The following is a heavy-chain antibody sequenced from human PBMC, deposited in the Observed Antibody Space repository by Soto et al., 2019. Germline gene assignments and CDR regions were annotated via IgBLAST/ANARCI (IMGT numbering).Heavy chain of an antibody. Sequence: GSLRLSCSASGFTFSAYEMNWVRQAPGKGLEWVSYISDSGRTIYYADSVKGRFTVSRDDAQNSVYLQMDSLRAEDTAVYYCARDLLHYDFWSGYSAYFYYGMDVWGPGTTVTVSS. CDR3: ARDLLHYDFWSGYSAYFYYGMDV. V-gene: IGHV3-48*03. J-gene: IGHJ6*02. CDR1: GFTFSAYE. CDR2: ISDSGRTI. D-gene: IGHD3-3*01.